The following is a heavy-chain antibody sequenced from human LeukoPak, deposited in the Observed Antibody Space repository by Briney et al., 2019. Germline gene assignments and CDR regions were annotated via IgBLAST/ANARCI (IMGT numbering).Heavy chain of an antibody. CDR2: VNSDGGST. CDR1: GSTFSSDW. V-gene: IGHV3-74*01. Sequence: GGSLRLSCAASGSTFSSDWMHWVRQGPGKGLVWVSRVNSDGGSTNYADSVKGRFTISRDNAKNTLYLQMNSLRADDTAVYYCARSSGRSPFDMWGQGTMVTVSS. J-gene: IGHJ3*02. CDR3: ARSSGRSPFDM. D-gene: IGHD6-19*01.